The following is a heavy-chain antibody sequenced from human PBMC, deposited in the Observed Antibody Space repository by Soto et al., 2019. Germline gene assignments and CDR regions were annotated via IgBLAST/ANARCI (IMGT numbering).Heavy chain of an antibody. Sequence: SETLSLTCTVSGASISGYYWSWIRKSAGKGLEWIGRIYATGTTDYNPSLKSRVMMSVDTSKKQFSLRLRSVTAADTAVYYCARVPLLLWFGELLSDTSRDAFDIWGQGTMVTVSS. CDR2: IYATGTT. D-gene: IGHD3-10*01. J-gene: IGHJ3*02. CDR3: ARVPLLLWFGELLSDTSRDAFDI. V-gene: IGHV4-4*07. CDR1: GASISGYY.